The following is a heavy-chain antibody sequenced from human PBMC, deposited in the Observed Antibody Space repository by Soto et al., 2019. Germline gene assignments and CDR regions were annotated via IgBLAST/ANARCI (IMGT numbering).Heavy chain of an antibody. D-gene: IGHD5-18*01. CDR2: ISAYNGNT. V-gene: IGHV1-18*01. CDR3: ARALGYSYGLDY. CDR1: GYTFTSYV. Sequence: QVQLVQSGAEVKKPGASVKVSCKASGYTFTSYVISWVLHAPGQRLEWMGWISAYNGNTNFAQKFQCRVIMTTDACTSIACFELRSLCSDDTSVYYCARALGYSYGLDYWGQGTLVTVSS. J-gene: IGHJ4*02.